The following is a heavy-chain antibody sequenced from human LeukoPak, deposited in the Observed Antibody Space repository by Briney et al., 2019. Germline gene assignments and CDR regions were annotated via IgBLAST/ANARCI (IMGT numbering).Heavy chain of an antibody. V-gene: IGHV4-39*07. CDR3: ARAYYYGSGSYAFDI. Sequence: SETLSLTCTVSGGSISSSSYYWGWIRQPPGKGLEWIGSIYYSGSTYYNPSLKSRVTICVDTSKNQFSLKLSSVTAADTAVYYCARAYYYGSGSYAFDIWGQGTMVTVSS. CDR1: GGSISSSSYY. J-gene: IGHJ3*02. CDR2: IYYSGST. D-gene: IGHD3-10*01.